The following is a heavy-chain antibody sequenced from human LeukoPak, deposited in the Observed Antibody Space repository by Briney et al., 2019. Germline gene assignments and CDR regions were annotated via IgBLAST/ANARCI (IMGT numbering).Heavy chain of an antibody. CDR2: INHSGTT. D-gene: IGHD2-8*01. J-gene: IGHJ5*02. CDR3: ARDRLYAIPGWFDP. Sequence: SETLSLTCAVYGGSFSNYYWNWIRQPPGRGLEWIGEINHSGTTNYNPSLKSRVTISVNTSKNQFSLKLSSVTAADTAVYYCARDRLYAIPGWFDPWGQGTLVTVSS. CDR1: GGSFSNYY. V-gene: IGHV4-34*01.